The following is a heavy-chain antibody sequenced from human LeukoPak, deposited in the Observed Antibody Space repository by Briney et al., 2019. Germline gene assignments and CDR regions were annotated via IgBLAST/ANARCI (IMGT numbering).Heavy chain of an antibody. D-gene: IGHD2-8*01. J-gene: IGHJ4*02. CDR1: GFTFSSYW. CDR3: ARHDAGHWDY. Sequence: GGSLRLSCAASGFTFSSYWMSWVRQAPGKGLEWVANINQDVSEKYYMDSVKGRFTISRDNTKNSLYLQMNNLRAEDTAVYYCARHDAGHWDYWGQGTLVTVSS. V-gene: IGHV3-7*01. CDR2: INQDVSEK.